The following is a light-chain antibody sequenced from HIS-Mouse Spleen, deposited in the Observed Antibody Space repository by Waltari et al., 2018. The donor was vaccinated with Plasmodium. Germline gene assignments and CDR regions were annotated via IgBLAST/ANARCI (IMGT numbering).Light chain of an antibody. CDR2: EDS. J-gene: IGLJ3*02. V-gene: IGLV3-10*01. CDR1: ALPKKY. CDR3: YSTDSSGNHRV. Sequence: SYELTPPPSVSVSPGQTARHTCSGDALPKKYAYGYQQKSGQAPVLVIYEDSKRPSGIPERFSGSSSGTMATLTISGAQVEDEADYYCYSTDSSGNHRVFGGGTKLTGL.